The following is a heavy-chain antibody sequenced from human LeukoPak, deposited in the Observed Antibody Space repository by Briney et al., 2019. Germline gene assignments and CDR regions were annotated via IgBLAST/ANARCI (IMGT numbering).Heavy chain of an antibody. CDR3: ARWQYTISSGWFDP. CDR2: IYYSGST. Sequence: SETLSLTCTVSGGSISSSSYYWGWIRQPPGKGLEWIGSIYYSGSTHYTPSLKSRVTISGDTSKIQFSLKLSSVTAADTAVYYCARWQYTISSGWFDPWGQGALVTVSS. CDR1: GGSISSSSYY. J-gene: IGHJ5*02. V-gene: IGHV4-39*01. D-gene: IGHD6-6*01.